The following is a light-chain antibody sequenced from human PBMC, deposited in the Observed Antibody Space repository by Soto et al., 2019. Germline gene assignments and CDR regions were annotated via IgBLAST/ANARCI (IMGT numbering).Light chain of an antibody. CDR2: GAS. V-gene: IGKV3-15*01. CDR3: QQYNNWPRT. Sequence: EVVLTQSPGTLSLSPGDRASLSCRASQNLSRYFLAWYQHNPGQAPRLLIYGASTRTTGIPARFSGSGSGTEFTLTISSLQSEDFAVYYCQQYNNWPRTFGQGTKVDIK. J-gene: IGKJ1*01. CDR1: QNLSRY.